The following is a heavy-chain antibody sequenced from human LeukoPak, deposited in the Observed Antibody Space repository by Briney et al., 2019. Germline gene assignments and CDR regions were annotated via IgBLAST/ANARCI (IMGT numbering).Heavy chain of an antibody. CDR2: MNPNSGNT. CDR3: ARASTQIPYYGSGTWDWFDP. J-gene: IGHJ5*02. V-gene: IGHV1-8*02. Sequence: EASVKVSCKASGYTFTSYDINWVRQATGQGLEWMGWMNPNSGNTGYAQKLQGRVTMTTDTSTSTAYMELRSLRSDDTAVYYCARASTQIPYYGSGTWDWFDPWGQGTLVTVSS. CDR1: GYTFTSYD. D-gene: IGHD3-10*01.